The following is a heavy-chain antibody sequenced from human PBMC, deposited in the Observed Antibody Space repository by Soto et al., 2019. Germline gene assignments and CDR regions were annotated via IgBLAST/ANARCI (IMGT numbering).Heavy chain of an antibody. CDR2: MNPNSGNT. V-gene: IGHV1-8*01. J-gene: IGHJ4*02. CDR1: GYTFTSYD. CDR3: ATGPDSGYDYFFKY. D-gene: IGHD5-12*01. Sequence: ASVKVSCKASGYTFTSYDINWVRQATGQGLEWMGWMNPNSGNTAYAQKIQGRVNMTRNTSISTAYKELSSLRSEDTAVYYCATGPDSGYDYFFKYWGQGTLVTVSS.